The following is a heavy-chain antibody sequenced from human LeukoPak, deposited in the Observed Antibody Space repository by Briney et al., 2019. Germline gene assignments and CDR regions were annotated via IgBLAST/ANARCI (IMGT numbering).Heavy chain of an antibody. CDR1: GFSFADHY. V-gene: IGHV3-11*01. CDR2: MSNSGGII. CDR3: ARLGFGEYYFYYYMDV. D-gene: IGHD3-10*01. Sequence: GGSLRLSCEASGFSFADHYMSWIRQAPGKGLEWVSYMSNSGGIIYYADSVKGRFTISRDNTKTFLYLQMNSLRDENTAVHYCARLGFGEYYFYYYMDVWGKGTAVTVSS. J-gene: IGHJ6*03.